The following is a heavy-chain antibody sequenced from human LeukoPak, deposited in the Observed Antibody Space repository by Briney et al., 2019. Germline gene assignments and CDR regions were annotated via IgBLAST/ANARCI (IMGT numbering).Heavy chain of an antibody. CDR2: ISYDGSNK. CDR1: GFTFSSYG. J-gene: IGHJ4*02. CDR3: ARQSSGIAATDKIDY. V-gene: IGHV3-30*03. Sequence: PGRSLRLSCAASGFTFSSYGMHWVRQAPGKGLEWVAVISYDGSNKYYADSVKGRFTISRGDAKESLYLQMNSLRAEDTAIYYCARQSSGIAATDKIDYWGQGALVTVSS. D-gene: IGHD6-13*01.